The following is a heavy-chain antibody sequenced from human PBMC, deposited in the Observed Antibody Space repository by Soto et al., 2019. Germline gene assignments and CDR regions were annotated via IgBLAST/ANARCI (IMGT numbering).Heavy chain of an antibody. CDR2: INHSGST. CDR1: GGSFSGYY. CDR3: ARGITIAYYYYYYGMDV. V-gene: IGHV4-34*01. J-gene: IGHJ6*02. D-gene: IGHD3-3*01. Sequence: SETLSLTCAVYGGSFSGYYWSWIRQPPGKGLEWIGEINHSGSTNYNPFLKSRVTISVDTSKNQFSLKLSSVTAADTAVYYCARGITIAYYYYYYGMDVWGQGTTVTVSS.